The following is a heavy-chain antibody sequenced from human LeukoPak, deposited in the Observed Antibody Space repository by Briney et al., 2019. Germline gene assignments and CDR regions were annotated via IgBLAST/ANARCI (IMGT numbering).Heavy chain of an antibody. Sequence: GGSLRLSCGASGFTFRTYWMTWVRQAPGKGLEWVANINEDGTEKYYVGSVKGRFTISRDNTKKSLYLQLNSLKTEDTAMYHCASDKYSHIYWGQGTLVTVSS. CDR1: GFTFRTYW. D-gene: IGHD2-21*01. CDR2: INEDGTEK. J-gene: IGHJ4*02. CDR3: ASDKYSHIY. V-gene: IGHV3-7*01.